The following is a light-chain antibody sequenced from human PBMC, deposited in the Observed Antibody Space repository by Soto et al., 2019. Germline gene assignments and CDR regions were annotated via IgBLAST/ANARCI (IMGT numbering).Light chain of an antibody. CDR2: DVS. J-gene: IGLJ1*01. V-gene: IGLV2-14*03. CDR1: SSDVGGYNF. CDR3: CSYASSTSYV. Sequence: HSVLTKPASVSGSAGEAITISCNGTSSDVGGYNFVTWYQQHPGEAPKLMIHDVSSRASGVPNRFSGSKSGTTASLTISGLQAEDEADYYCCSYASSTSYVFGTGTKVTVL.